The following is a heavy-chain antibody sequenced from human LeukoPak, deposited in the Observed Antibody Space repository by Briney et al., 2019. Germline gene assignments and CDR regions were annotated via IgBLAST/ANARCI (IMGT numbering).Heavy chain of an antibody. V-gene: IGHV4-34*01. CDR3: ARVSPSLRYFDWPPTGPFDY. J-gene: IGHJ4*02. D-gene: IGHD3-9*01. Sequence: PSETLSLTCAVYGGSFSGYYWSWIRQPPGKGLEWIGESNHSGSTNYNPSLKSRVTISVDTSKNQFSLKLSSVTAADTAVYYCARVSPSLRYFDWPPTGPFDYWGQGTLVTVSS. CDR1: GGSFSGYY. CDR2: SNHSGST.